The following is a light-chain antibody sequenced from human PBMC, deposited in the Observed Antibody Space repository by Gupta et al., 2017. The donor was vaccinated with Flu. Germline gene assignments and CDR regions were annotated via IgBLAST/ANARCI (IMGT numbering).Light chain of an antibody. Sequence: DIQMTQSPSSLSASVGDRVTITCRASQSISSYVNWYQQKPGKAHKLLIYAASSLQSGVPSRFSGSGSGTDFTLTISSLQPEDFATYYCQQSYSTLPYSFGQGTKLEIK. CDR3: QQSYSTLPYS. CDR2: AAS. V-gene: IGKV1-39*01. J-gene: IGKJ2*03. CDR1: QSISSY.